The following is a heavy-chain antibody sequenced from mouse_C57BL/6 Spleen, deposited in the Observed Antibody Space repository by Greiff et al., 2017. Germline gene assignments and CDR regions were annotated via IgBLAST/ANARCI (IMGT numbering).Heavy chain of an antibody. Sequence: QVQLLQSGAELVRPGASVTLSCKASGYTFTDYEMHWVQQTPVHGLEWIGAIDPETGGTAYNQKFKGKAILTADKSSSTAYMELRSLTSEDSAVYYCTGYYYGSAAYRGQGTLVTVSA. J-gene: IGHJ3*01. V-gene: IGHV1-15*01. CDR3: TGYYYGSAAY. CDR2: IDPETGGT. D-gene: IGHD1-1*01. CDR1: GYTFTDYE.